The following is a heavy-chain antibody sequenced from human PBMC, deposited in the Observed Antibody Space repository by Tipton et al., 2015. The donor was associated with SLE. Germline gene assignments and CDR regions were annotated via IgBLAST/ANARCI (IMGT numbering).Heavy chain of an antibody. CDR3: ARPMDYAGYFQH. Sequence: TLSLTCTVSGGSISSSSYYWGWIRQPPGKGLEWIGSLYYSGSTYYNPSLKSRVTISVDTSKNQFSLKLSSVTAADTAVYYCARPMDYAGYFQHWGQGTLVTVSS. V-gene: IGHV4-39*01. J-gene: IGHJ1*01. CDR1: GGSISSSSYY. D-gene: IGHD4-17*01. CDR2: LYYSGST.